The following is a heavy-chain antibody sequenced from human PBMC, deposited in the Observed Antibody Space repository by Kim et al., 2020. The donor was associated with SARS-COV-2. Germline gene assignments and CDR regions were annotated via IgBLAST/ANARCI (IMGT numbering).Heavy chain of an antibody. V-gene: IGHV4-59*08. CDR1: GGSISSYY. J-gene: IGHJ4*02. CDR2: IYYSGST. CDR3: AGHKWGWELLPYFDY. Sequence: SETLSLTCTVSGGSISSYYWSWIRQPPGKGLEWIGYIYYSGSTNYNPSLKSRVTISVDTSKNQFSLKLSSVTAADTAVYYCAGHKWGWELLPYFDYWGQGTLVTVSS. D-gene: IGHD1-26*01.